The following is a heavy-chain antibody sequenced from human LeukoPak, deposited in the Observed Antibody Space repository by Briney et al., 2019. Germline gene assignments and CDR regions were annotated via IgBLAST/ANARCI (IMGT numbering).Heavy chain of an antibody. D-gene: IGHD1-1*01. CDR3: ARLWHTTVRGTTNSYHYRDV. CDR2: IDYTGDT. V-gene: IGHV4-59*01. CDR1: GAFITINY. Sequence: KPAETLSLTCAVSGAFITINYWTWLRQPLGKGLEWIAYIDYTGDTIYNPSLNSRTTSSIATSKNQFYLRLTSVTAADTAVYYCARLWHTTVRGTTNSYHYRDVWGKGTTVTVSS. J-gene: IGHJ6*03.